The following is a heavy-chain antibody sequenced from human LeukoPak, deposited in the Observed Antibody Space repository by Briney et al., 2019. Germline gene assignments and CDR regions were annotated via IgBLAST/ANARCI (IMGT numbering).Heavy chain of an antibody. J-gene: IGHJ4*02. V-gene: IGHV4-59*01. CDR3: ARIHRYCSGGACYVLDN. CDR2: VYYSGST. CDR1: GGSFSGYY. D-gene: IGHD2-15*01. Sequence: SETLSLTCVVSGGSFSGYYWGWIRQPPGRGLEWVGYVYYSGSTNYNPSFKSRITISVDTSRNQFSLQLSSVTAADTAVYYCARIHRYCSGGACYVLDNWGQGTLVAVSS.